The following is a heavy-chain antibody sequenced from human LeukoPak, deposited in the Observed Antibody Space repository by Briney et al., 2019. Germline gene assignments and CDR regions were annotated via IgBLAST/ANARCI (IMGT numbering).Heavy chain of an antibody. J-gene: IGHJ4*02. Sequence: GGSLRLSCAASGFTFSSYSMNWVRQAPGKGLEWVSYISSSSSTMYYADSVKGRFTISRDNAKNSLYLQMNSLRAEDTAVYYCAREAGQWLAYFDYWGQGTLVTVSS. V-gene: IGHV3-48*01. CDR2: ISSSSSTM. CDR1: GFTFSSYS. D-gene: IGHD6-19*01. CDR3: AREAGQWLAYFDY.